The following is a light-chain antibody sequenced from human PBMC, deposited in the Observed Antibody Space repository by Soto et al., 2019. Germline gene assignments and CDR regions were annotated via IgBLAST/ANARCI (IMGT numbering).Light chain of an antibody. CDR1: QSVSDY. CDR3: QQYKDWPHT. V-gene: IGKV3-15*01. Sequence: ETLMTQSPATLSVSPGERATLSCRASQSVSDYLAWYQQRPGQAPRLLIFGASTRATGFPARFSGSGSGTEFTLTISSLQSEDFAVYYCQQYKDWPHTFGQGTKVDIK. J-gene: IGKJ1*01. CDR2: GAS.